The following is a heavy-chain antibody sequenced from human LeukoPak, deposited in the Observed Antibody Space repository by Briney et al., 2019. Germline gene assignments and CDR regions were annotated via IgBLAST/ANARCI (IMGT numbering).Heavy chain of an antibody. J-gene: IGHJ5*02. CDR1: GFTFSSYA. Sequence: PGGSLRLSCAASGFTFSSYAMSWVRQAPGKGLEWVSAISGSGGSTYYADSVKGRFTISRDNYKNTLYLQMHSLRAEDTAVYYCATGRDSGSYLSWFDPWGQGTLVTVSS. V-gene: IGHV3-23*01. CDR2: ISGSGGST. CDR3: ATGRDSGSYLSWFDP. D-gene: IGHD1-26*01.